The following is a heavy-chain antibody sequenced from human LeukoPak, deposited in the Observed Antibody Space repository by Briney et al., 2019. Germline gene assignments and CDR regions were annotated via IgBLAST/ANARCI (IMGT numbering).Heavy chain of an antibody. CDR1: GGTFSSYA. CDR2: IIPILGTA. Sequence: GASVKVSCKASGGTFSSYAISWVRQAPGQGLEWMGRIIPILGTANYAQKLQGRVTMTTDTSTSTAYMELRSLRSDDTAVYYCARDDPGSNGMDVWGQGTTVTVSS. CDR3: ARDDPGSNGMDV. J-gene: IGHJ6*02. V-gene: IGHV1-69*04.